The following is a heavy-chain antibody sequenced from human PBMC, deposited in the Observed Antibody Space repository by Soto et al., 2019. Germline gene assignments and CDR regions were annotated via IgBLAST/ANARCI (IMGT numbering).Heavy chain of an antibody. D-gene: IGHD3-10*01. CDR1: GFTFSSYW. J-gene: IGHJ6*02. Sequence: EVQLVESGGDLVQPGGSLRLSCAASGFTFSSYWMSWVRQAPGKGLEWVANIKQDGSEKYYVDSVKGRFTISRDNAKNSLYLQMNSLRAEDTAVYYCATAPLYGHSIRDWYYYGMDVWGQGTTVTVSS. CDR3: ATAPLYGHSIRDWYYYGMDV. CDR2: IKQDGSEK. V-gene: IGHV3-7*03.